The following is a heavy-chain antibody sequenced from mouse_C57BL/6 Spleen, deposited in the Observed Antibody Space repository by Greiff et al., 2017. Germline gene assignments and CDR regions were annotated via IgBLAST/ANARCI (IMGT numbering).Heavy chain of an antibody. J-gene: IGHJ2*01. V-gene: IGHV5-6*01. CDR3: ARRDDYGNSYYFDY. CDR2: ISSGGSYT. D-gene: IGHD2-1*01. Sequence: DVLLVESGGDLVKPGGSLKLSCAASGFPFRSYGMSWVRQTPDKRLEWVATISSGGSYTYYPDSVKGRFTISRDNAKNTLYLHMSSLKSEDTAMXYCARRDDYGNSYYFDYWGQGTTLTVSS. CDR1: GFPFRSYG.